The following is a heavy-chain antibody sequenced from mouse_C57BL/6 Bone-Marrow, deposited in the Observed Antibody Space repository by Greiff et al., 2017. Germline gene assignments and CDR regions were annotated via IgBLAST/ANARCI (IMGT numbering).Heavy chain of an antibody. D-gene: IGHD2-4*01. V-gene: IGHV5-17*01. J-gene: IGHJ4*01. Sequence: EVMLVESGGGLVKPGGSLKLSCAASGFTFSDYGMHWVRQAPEKGLEWVAYISSGSSTIYYADTVKGRFTISRDNAKNTLFLQMNSLRSEDTAMYYGAKKIIYYDYDEGYAMDYWGQGTSVTVSS. CDR1: GFTFSDYG. CDR2: ISSGSSTI. CDR3: AKKIIYYDYDEGYAMDY.